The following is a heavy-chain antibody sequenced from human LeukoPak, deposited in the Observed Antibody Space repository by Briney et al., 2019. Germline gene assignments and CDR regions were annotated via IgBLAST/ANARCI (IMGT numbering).Heavy chain of an antibody. CDR3: ARGLGSSSWGGYYYYMDV. D-gene: IGHD6-13*01. J-gene: IGHJ6*03. CDR1: GYTFTGYY. Sequence: ASVKVSCKASGYTFTGYYMHWVRQATGQGLEWMGWMNPNSGNTGYAQKFQGRVTITRNTSISTAYMELSSLRSEDTAVYYCARGLGSSSWGGYYYYMDVWGKGTTVTVSS. CDR2: MNPNSGNT. V-gene: IGHV1-8*03.